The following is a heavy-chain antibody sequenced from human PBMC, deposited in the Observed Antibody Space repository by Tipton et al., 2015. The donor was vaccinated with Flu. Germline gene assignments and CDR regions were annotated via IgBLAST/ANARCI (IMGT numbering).Heavy chain of an antibody. CDR2: ISHSGNT. CDR3: ARDPSLGMPDYFDY. CDR1: DYSISSGYY. V-gene: IGHV4-38-2*02. J-gene: IGHJ4*02. D-gene: IGHD2-2*01. Sequence: TLRLSCTVSDYSISSGYYWGWIRQPPGKGLEWIGCISHSGNTYYNPSLKSRVTISLDTSKNHLSLNLNSVTAADTAVYYCARDPSLGMPDYFDYWGQGTLVTASS.